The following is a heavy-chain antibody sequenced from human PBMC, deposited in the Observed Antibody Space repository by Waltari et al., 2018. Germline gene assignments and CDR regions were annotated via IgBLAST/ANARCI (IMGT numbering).Heavy chain of an antibody. CDR3: ARGLSDDAPVGDY. Sequence: RMRQAPGQGLEWMGRINPNSGGTNYAQKFQGRVTMTRDTSISTAYMELSRLRSDDTAVYYCARGLSDDAPVGDYWGQGTLVTVSS. V-gene: IGHV1-2*06. J-gene: IGHJ4*02. D-gene: IGHD3-16*01. CDR2: INPNSGGT.